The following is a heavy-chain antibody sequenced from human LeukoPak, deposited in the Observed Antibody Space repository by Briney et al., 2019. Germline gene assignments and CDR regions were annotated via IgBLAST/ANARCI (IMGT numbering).Heavy chain of an antibody. CDR2: IYYSGST. Sequence: PSETLSLTCTVSGGSISSSSYYWGWIRQPPGKGREWIGSIYYSGSTYYNPSFKSRVTISVDTSKNQFSLKLSSVTAADTAVYYCARERGYSFNWFDPWGQGTLVTVSS. CDR1: GGSISSSSYY. V-gene: IGHV4-39*01. J-gene: IGHJ5*02. CDR3: ARERGYSFNWFDP. D-gene: IGHD4-23*01.